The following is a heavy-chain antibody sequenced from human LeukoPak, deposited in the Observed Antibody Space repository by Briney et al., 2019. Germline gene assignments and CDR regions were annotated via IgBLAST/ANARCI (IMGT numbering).Heavy chain of an antibody. CDR1: GFTFSSYG. CDR2: ISGSGGST. Sequence: GGSLRLSCAASGFTFSSYGMSWVRQAPGKGLEWVSAISGSGGSTYYADSVKGRFTISRDNSKNTLYLQMNSLRAEDTALYYCARGPPYYYRSGRTHYYMDVWGKGTTVTVSS. D-gene: IGHD3-10*01. V-gene: IGHV3-23*01. J-gene: IGHJ6*03. CDR3: ARGPPYYYRSGRTHYYMDV.